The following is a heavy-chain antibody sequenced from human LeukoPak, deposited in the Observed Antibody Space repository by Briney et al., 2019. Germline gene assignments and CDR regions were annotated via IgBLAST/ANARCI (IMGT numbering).Heavy chain of an antibody. Sequence: GGSLRLSCAASGFTFNNYVMSWFRQAPGKGLEWVSGISGSGGNTYYANSVRGRFSISRDNSKNTLFLQMNSLRAEDTALYYCAKDLPPRDSSGYAILHYFDSWGQGTLVTVSS. CDR1: GFTFNNYV. V-gene: IGHV3-23*01. CDR3: AKDLPPRDSSGYAILHYFDS. CDR2: ISGSGGNT. J-gene: IGHJ4*02. D-gene: IGHD3-22*01.